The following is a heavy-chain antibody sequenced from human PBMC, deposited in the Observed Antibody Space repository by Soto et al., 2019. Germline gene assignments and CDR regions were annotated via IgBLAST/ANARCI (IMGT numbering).Heavy chain of an antibody. V-gene: IGHV3-21*01. CDR1: GFTFSSYS. CDR2: IRGSGSYI. CDR3: GRDYYYDRSGYSPLDY. J-gene: IGHJ4*02. D-gene: IGHD3-22*01. Sequence: EVHLVESGGGLVKPGGSLRLSCAASGFTFSSYSMNWVRQAPGKGLEWVSSIRGSGSYISYADSVKGRFTISRDNAKNSLDLQMNSLRAEYTAVYYCGRDYYYDRSGYSPLDYWGQGTLVTVSS.